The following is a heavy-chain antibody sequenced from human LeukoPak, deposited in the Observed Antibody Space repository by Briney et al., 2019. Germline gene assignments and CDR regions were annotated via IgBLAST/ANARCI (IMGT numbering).Heavy chain of an antibody. Sequence: GALRLSCAASGFTFISYAMSWGRQAPGKGVEWGSAINGSGGSTYYADSVKGRLTISRDNSKNTLYLQMNSLRAEDTAVYYCAKGEQKWLPFNWFDPWGQGTLVTVSS. CDR2: INGSGGST. D-gene: IGHD5-12*01. V-gene: IGHV3-23*01. CDR3: AKGEQKWLPFNWFDP. J-gene: IGHJ5*02. CDR1: GFTFISYA.